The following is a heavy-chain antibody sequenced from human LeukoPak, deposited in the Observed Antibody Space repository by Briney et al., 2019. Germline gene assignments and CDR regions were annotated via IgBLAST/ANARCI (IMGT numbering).Heavy chain of an antibody. Sequence: GGSLRLSCAASGFTFSSYSINWVRQAPGKGLEWVSCISTSSSHIYYGDSVKGRFTISRDNAKDSLYLQMNSLRAEDTAVYYCARLTGDNYAFDIWGQGTMVTVSS. V-gene: IGHV3-21*01. CDR2: ISTSSSHI. D-gene: IGHD7-27*01. CDR3: ARLTGDNYAFDI. J-gene: IGHJ3*02. CDR1: GFTFSSYS.